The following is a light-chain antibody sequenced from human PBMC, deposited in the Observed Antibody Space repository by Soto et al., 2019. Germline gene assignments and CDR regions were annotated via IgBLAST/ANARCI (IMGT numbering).Light chain of an antibody. V-gene: IGKV3-20*01. CDR1: QSISSRY. J-gene: IGKJ1*01. Sequence: EIVLTQSPGTLSLSPGERATLSCRASQSISSRYLARYQQKPGQAPRLLIYGASIRATGIPDRFSGSGSGTDFTLTITRLEPEDFAVYYCQQYGSSPRTFGQGTKVDIK. CDR3: QQYGSSPRT. CDR2: GAS.